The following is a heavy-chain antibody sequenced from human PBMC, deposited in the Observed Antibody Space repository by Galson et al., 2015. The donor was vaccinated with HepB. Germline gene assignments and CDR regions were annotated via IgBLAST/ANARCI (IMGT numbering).Heavy chain of an antibody. Sequence: SLRLSCAASGFILTSYAMTWVRQAPGKGLEWVSVISNSGGRTFYAESVEGRFTISRDNSNYTVYLQMNNLRVEDTAVYYCAKAGSRYYDDSGYYSWGQGILVTVSS. CDR3: AKAGSRYYDDSGYYS. D-gene: IGHD3-16*01. J-gene: IGHJ4*02. CDR2: ISNSGGRT. CDR1: GFILTSYA. V-gene: IGHV3-23*01.